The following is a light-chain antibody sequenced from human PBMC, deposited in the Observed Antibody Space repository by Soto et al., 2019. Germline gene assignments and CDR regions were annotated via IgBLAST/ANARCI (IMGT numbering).Light chain of an antibody. CDR2: GAS. J-gene: IGKJ4*01. V-gene: IGKV3-15*01. Sequence: EIVMTQSPATLSVSPGERATLSCRASQRVSSNLAWYQQKPGHAPRLLIYGASTRATGIPARFSGSGSGTEFTLTISSLQSEDFAVYYCQQYNNWPPPLTFGGGTKVEIK. CDR3: QQYNNWPPPLT. CDR1: QRVSSN.